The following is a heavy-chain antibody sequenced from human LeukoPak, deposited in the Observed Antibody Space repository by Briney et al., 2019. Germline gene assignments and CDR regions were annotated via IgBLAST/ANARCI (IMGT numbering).Heavy chain of an antibody. CDR1: GGSISSSSYY. D-gene: IGHD2-2*02. CDR2: IYHSGST. CDR3: ARQYRQGWFDP. V-gene: IGHV4-39*01. Sequence: SETLSLTCTVSGGSISSSSYYWGWIRQPPGKGLEWIGSIYHSGSTYYNPSLKSRVTISVDTSKNQFSLKLSSVTAADTAVYYCARQYRQGWFDPWGQGTLVTVSS. J-gene: IGHJ5*02.